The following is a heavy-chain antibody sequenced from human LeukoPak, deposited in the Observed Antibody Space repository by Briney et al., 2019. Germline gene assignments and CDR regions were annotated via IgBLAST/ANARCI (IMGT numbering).Heavy chain of an antibody. J-gene: IGHJ4*02. CDR3: TRATGGLSDY. Sequence: ASVKVCRKTSAYIFTNYDINWVRQAPGQGLEWMGWISLYNGDTKYSQKFQDRVTMSTDTSTSTTYMELRSLRSDDTAVYYCTRATGGLSDYWGQGCLVTVYS. D-gene: IGHD1-1*01. V-gene: IGHV1-18*04. CDR1: AYIFTNYD. CDR2: ISLYNGDT.